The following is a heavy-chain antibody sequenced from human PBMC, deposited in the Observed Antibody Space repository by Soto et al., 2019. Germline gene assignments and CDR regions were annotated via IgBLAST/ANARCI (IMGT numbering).Heavy chain of an antibody. D-gene: IGHD3-22*01. CDR2: IYYSGST. CDR1: GGSISSGGYY. V-gene: IGHV4-31*03. J-gene: IGHJ2*01. CDR3: ARVTVVVITRYWYFDL. Sequence: QVQLQESGPGLVKPSQTLSLTCTVSGGSISSGGYYWSWIRQHPGKGLEWIGYIYYSGSTYYNPSLKSRVTISVDTSKNQFSLKLSSVTAADTAVYYCARVTVVVITRYWYFDLWGRGTLVTVSS.